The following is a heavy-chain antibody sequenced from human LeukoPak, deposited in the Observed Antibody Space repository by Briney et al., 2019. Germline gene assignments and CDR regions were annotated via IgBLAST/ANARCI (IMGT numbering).Heavy chain of an antibody. D-gene: IGHD2-15*01. Sequence: GGSLRLSCAASGFTVSSNYMSWVRQAPGKGLEWVSAISGSGGSTYYADSVKGRFTISRDNSKNTLYLQLNSLRAEDTALYFCAKDLVGVAVADYWGQGTLVTVSS. CDR3: AKDLVGVAVADY. V-gene: IGHV3-23*01. J-gene: IGHJ4*02. CDR2: ISGSGGST. CDR1: GFTVSSNY.